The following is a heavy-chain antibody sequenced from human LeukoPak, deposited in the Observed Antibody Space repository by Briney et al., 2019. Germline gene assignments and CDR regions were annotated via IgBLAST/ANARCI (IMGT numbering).Heavy chain of an antibody. CDR3: AKPVARTSYGYSGTDY. CDR1: GFTFSSYG. J-gene: IGHJ4*02. D-gene: IGHD5-18*01. CDR2: IRYDGSNK. V-gene: IGHV3-30*02. Sequence: QPGRSLRLSCAASGFTFSSYGMHWVRQAPGKGLEWVAFIRYDGSNKYYADSVKGRFTISRDNSKNTLYLQMNSLRAEDTAVYYCAKPVARTSYGYSGTDYWGQGTLVTVSS.